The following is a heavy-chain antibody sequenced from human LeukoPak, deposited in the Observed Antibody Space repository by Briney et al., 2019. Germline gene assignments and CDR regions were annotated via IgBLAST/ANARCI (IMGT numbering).Heavy chain of an antibody. V-gene: IGHV3-30*02. CDR3: AAPRGYSYGVDY. CDR2: IRYDGSNK. J-gene: IGHJ4*02. D-gene: IGHD5-18*01. Sequence: GGSLRLSCAASGFTFSSYGMHWVRQAPGKGLEWVAFIRYDGSNKYYADSVKGRFTISRDNSKNTLYLQMNSLRAEDTAVYYCAAPRGYSYGVDYWGQGTLVTVSS. CDR1: GFTFSSYG.